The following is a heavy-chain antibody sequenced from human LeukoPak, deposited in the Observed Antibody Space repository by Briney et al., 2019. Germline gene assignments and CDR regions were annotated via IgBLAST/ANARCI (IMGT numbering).Heavy chain of an antibody. CDR1: GFTFSSYW. CDR3: ARVERWLQWDAFDI. V-gene: IGHV3-7*01. Sequence: PGGSLRLSCAASGFTFSSYWMSWVRQAPGKGLEWVANIKQDGSEKYYVDSVKGRFTISRDNAKNSLYLQMNSLRAEDTAVYYCARVERWLQWDAFDIWGQGTMVTVSS. J-gene: IGHJ3*02. CDR2: IKQDGSEK. D-gene: IGHD5-12*01.